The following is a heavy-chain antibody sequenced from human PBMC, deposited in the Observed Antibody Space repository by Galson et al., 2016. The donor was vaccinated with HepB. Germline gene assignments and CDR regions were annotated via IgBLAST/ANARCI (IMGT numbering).Heavy chain of an antibody. CDR3: ARRTVTQNFDY. CDR1: GFIFSNYW. V-gene: IGHV3-74*01. D-gene: IGHD4-17*01. J-gene: IGHJ4*02. CDR2: IHSDGSTT. Sequence: SLRLSCAASGFIFSNYWMHWVRQAPGKGLVWVSRIHSDGSTTSYADSVKGRFTISRDNAKNSLYLQMYSLRAEDTAVYYCARRTVTQNFDYWGQGTLVTVSS.